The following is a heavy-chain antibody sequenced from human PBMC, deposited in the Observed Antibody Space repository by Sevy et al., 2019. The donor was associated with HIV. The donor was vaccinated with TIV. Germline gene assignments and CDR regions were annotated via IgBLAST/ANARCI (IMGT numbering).Heavy chain of an antibody. CDR3: AHVTFGRFES. J-gene: IGHJ4*02. CDR2: IKADGSDK. V-gene: IGHV3-7*01. D-gene: IGHD3-16*01. Sequence: GGSLRLSCAASGFTFSANWMNWVRQAPGKGVEWVANIKADGSDKNYVDSVEGRITISRDNAENLLFLQMNSLRAEDTAVYYCAHVTFGRFESWGQGTLVTVSS. CDR1: GFTFSANW.